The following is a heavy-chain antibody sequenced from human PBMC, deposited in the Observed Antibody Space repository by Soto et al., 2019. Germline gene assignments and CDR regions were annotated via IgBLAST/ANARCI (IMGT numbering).Heavy chain of an antibody. CDR2: ISGSSGST. V-gene: IGHV3-23*01. D-gene: IGHD3-3*01. CDR1: GFTFSSYA. J-gene: IGHJ4*02. Sequence: GGSLRLSCAASGFTFSSYAMSWVRQAPGKGLEWVSAISGSSGSTYYADSVKGRFTISRDNSKNTLYLQMNSLRAEDTAVYYCAKDISIFGVVTLFDYWGQGTLVTVSS. CDR3: AKDISIFGVVTLFDY.